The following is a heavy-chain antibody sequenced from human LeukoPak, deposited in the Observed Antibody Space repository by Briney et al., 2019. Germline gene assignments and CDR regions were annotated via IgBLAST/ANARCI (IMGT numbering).Heavy chain of an antibody. CDR3: ARNTDPEYSSSWYLFPGAWFDP. CDR2: INHSGST. V-gene: IGHV4-34*01. CDR1: GGSFSGYY. D-gene: IGHD6-13*01. J-gene: IGHJ5*02. Sequence: SETLSLTCAVYGGSFSGYYWSWIRQPPGKGLEWIGEINHSGSTNYNPSLKSRVTISVDTSKNQFSLKLSSVTAADTAVYYCARNTDPEYSSSWYLFPGAWFDPWGQGTLVTVSS.